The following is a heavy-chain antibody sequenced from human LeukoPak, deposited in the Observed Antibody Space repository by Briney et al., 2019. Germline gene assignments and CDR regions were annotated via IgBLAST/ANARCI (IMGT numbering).Heavy chain of an antibody. J-gene: IGHJ4*02. CDR1: GFSFSDYY. CDR2: ISSSGTST. Sequence: KSGGSLRLSCATSGFSFSDYYMTWIRQAPGKGLEWISYISSSGTSTKHADSVKERFAISRDNAKNSLYLQMNSLRADDTAVYYCARVRSSGGVLDYWGQGTLVTVSS. CDR3: ARVRSSGGVLDY. V-gene: IGHV3-11*05. D-gene: IGHD3-16*01.